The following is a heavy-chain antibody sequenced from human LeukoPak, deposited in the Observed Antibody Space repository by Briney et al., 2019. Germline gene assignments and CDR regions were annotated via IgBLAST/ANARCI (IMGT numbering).Heavy chain of an antibody. V-gene: IGHV3-30*04. D-gene: IGHD6-13*01. CDR1: GFTFSSYA. Sequence: PGRSLRLSCAASGFTFSSYAMHWVRQAPGKGLEWVAVISYDGSNKYYADSVKGRFTISRDNSKNTLYLQMNSLRAEDTAVYYCARDRYSSSSSAFDIWGQGTMVTVSS. J-gene: IGHJ3*02. CDR2: ISYDGSNK. CDR3: ARDRYSSSSSAFDI.